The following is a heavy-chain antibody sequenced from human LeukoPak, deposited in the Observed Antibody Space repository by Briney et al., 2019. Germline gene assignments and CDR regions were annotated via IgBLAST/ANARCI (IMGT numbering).Heavy chain of an antibody. V-gene: IGHV3-23*01. CDR1: GFTFSSYA. D-gene: IGHD6-13*01. CDR3: AKDPQQQLPMNWFDP. CDR2: ISGSGGST. J-gene: IGHJ5*02. Sequence: GGSLRLSCAASGFTFSSYAMSWVRQAPGKGLEWVSAISGSGGSTYYADSVKGRFTIPRDNSKNTLYLQMNSLRAEDTAVYYCAKDPQQQLPMNWFDPWGQGTLVTVSS.